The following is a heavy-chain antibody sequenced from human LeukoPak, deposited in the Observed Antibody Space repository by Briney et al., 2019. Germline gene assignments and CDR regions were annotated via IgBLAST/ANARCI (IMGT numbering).Heavy chain of an antibody. CDR2: ISAYNGNT. J-gene: IGHJ4*02. D-gene: IGHD6-19*01. Sequence: GASVNVSCKASGYTFRSYGISWVRQAPGQGLDWMGWISAYNGNTVYAQKLQGRVTMTTDTSTSTAYMELKTLRSDDTAVYYCARYMGGPVAGSAYWGQGTLVTVSS. CDR3: ARYMGGPVAGSAY. V-gene: IGHV1-18*01. CDR1: GYTFRSYG.